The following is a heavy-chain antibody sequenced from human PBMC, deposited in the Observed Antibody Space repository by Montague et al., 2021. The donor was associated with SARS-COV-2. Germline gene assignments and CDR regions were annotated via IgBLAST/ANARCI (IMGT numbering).Heavy chain of an antibody. CDR1: GDSISSPRYY. Sequence: SETLSLTCTVSGDSISSPRYYWIWIRPPPGKGLEWIGEINRDGSTNYNPSLQSRVLISVDTSKIQLSLRLSSVTSADTGVYYCARVSVTEVWTTVGEYFDLWGRGTMVTVSS. CDR2: INRDGST. D-gene: IGHD4-23*01. J-gene: IGHJ2*01. CDR3: ARVSVTEVWTTVGEYFDL. V-gene: IGHV4-34*01.